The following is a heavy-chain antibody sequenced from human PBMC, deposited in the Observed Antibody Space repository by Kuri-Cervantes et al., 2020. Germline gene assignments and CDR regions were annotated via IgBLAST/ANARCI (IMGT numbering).Heavy chain of an antibody. CDR1: GFTFSSYA. V-gene: IGHV3-30-3*01. CDR3: ARAGRGIQLWQNY. J-gene: IGHJ4*02. CDR2: ISYVGSNK. D-gene: IGHD5-18*01. Sequence: GGSLRLSCAAPGFTFSSYAMHWVRQAPGKGLEWVAVISYVGSNKYYADSVKGRFTISRDNSKNTLYLQMNSLRAEDTAVYYCARAGRGIQLWQNYWGQGTLVTVSS.